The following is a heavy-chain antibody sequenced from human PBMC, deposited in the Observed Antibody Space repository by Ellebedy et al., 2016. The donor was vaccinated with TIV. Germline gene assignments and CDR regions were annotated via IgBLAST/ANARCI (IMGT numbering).Heavy chain of an antibody. V-gene: IGHV1-18*01. CDR3: ARDFHYYASGSWDDTFDI. D-gene: IGHD3-10*01. CDR2: VSGKAGET. CDR1: GYTFASYG. Sequence: AASVKVSCKASGYTFASYGVSWARQARGQGLEWIGWVSGKAGETNYGQKFEGRVTMTTDASTSTAYMDLRSLRSDDTAVYFCARDFHYYASGSWDDTFDIWGQGTVVTVSS. J-gene: IGHJ3*02.